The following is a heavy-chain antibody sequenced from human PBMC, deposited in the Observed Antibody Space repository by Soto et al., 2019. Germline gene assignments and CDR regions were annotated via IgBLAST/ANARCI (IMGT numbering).Heavy chain of an antibody. D-gene: IGHD6-19*01. CDR3: ARRGSGGDDDY. J-gene: IGHJ4*02. V-gene: IGHV3-23*01. Sequence: EVQLLESGGGLVQPGGSLRLSCAASGFTFSSYAMRWVRQAPGKGLEWVSAISGSGDSTYYADSVKGRFTISRDNSKNTLYLQMNSLRAEDTAVYYCARRGSGGDDDYWGQGTLVTVSS. CDR1: GFTFSSYA. CDR2: ISGSGDST.